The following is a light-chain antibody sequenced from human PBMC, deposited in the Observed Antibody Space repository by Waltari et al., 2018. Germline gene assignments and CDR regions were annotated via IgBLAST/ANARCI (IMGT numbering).Light chain of an antibody. V-gene: IGLV2-23*02. CDR1: SSDVGSSNL. CDR2: EVS. J-gene: IGLJ1*01. Sequence: QSALTQPASVSGSPGQSITISCTGSSSDVGSSNLVSWYLQHQGKPPNLIIYEVSKRPSGVSNRFSGSKSGNTASLTISGLQAEDEADYYCYSYAGGSVFGTGTKVTVL. CDR3: YSYAGGSV.